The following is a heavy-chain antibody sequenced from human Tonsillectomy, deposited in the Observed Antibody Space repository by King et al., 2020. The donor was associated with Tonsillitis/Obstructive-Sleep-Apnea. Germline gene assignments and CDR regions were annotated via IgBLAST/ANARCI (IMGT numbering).Heavy chain of an antibody. CDR1: GFTFSSYA. CDR2: ISSNGGST. D-gene: IGHD2-2*01. CDR3: ARDLSSTSRYHWFDP. Sequence: VQLVESGGGLVQPGGSLRLSCAASGFTFSSYAMHWVRQAPGKGLEYVSAISSNGGSTYYANSVKGRFTISRDNSKNTLCLQMGSLRAEDMAVYYCARDLSSTSRYHWFDPWGQGTLVTVSS. V-gene: IGHV3-64*01. J-gene: IGHJ5*02.